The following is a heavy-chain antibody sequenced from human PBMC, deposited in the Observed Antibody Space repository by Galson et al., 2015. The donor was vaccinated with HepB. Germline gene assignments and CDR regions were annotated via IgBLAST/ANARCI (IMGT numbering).Heavy chain of an antibody. CDR3: ARHDYYDTSGSCDAFDI. V-gene: IGHV5-10-1*01. J-gene: IGHJ3*02. CDR2: IDPSDSYS. Sequence: QSGAEVKKPGESLRISCKGPGYSFTSYWISWVRQMPGKGLEWMGRIDPSDSYSNYSPSFQGHVTISADKSSSTAYLQWSSLKASDTAMYYCARHDYYDTSGSCDAFDIWGRGTMVTVSS. CDR1: GYSFTSYW. D-gene: IGHD3-22*01.